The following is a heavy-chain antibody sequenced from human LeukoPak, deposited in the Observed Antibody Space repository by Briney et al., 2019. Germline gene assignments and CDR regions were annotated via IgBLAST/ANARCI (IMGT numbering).Heavy chain of an antibody. D-gene: IGHD3-9*01. CDR2: ISAYNDNT. CDR3: ARVHYDILTGYSYFDY. J-gene: IGHJ4*02. Sequence: GASVKVSCKASGYTFTSYGISWVRQAPGQGLEWMGLISAYNDNTNYAQKLQGRVTMTTGTSTSTAYMELRSLRSDDTAVYYCARVHYDILTGYSYFDYWGQGTLVTVSS. V-gene: IGHV1-18*01. CDR1: GYTFTSYG.